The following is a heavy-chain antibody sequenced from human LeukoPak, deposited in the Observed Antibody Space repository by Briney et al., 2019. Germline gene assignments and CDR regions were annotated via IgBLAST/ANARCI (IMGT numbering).Heavy chain of an antibody. Sequence: SETLSLTCTVSGGSISSSSYYWGWIRQPPGKGLEWIGGIYYSGSTYYNPSLKSRVTISVDTSKNQFSLKLSSVTAADTAVYYCARVPLSSSSSYYMDVWGKGTTVTVSS. V-gene: IGHV4-39*07. CDR3: ARVPLSSSSSYYMDV. J-gene: IGHJ6*03. D-gene: IGHD6-6*01. CDR2: IYYSGST. CDR1: GGSISSSSYY.